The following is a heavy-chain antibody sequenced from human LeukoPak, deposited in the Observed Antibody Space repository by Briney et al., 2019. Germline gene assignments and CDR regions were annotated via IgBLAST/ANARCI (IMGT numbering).Heavy chain of an antibody. CDR1: GYTFTSYY. V-gene: IGHV1-46*01. J-gene: IGHJ4*02. D-gene: IGHD6-13*01. Sequence: ASVKVSCKASGYTFTSYYMHWVRQAPGQGLEWMGIINPSGGSTNYAQKFQGRVTMTRDMSTSTVYMELSSLRSEDTAVYYCANFIAAAGAFDYWGQGTLVTVSS. CDR3: ANFIAAAGAFDY. CDR2: INPSGGST.